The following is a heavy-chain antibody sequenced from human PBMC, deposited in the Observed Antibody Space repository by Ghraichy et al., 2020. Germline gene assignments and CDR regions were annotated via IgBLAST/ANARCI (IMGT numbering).Heavy chain of an antibody. CDR2: ISDSGSST. CDR3: ARDWITVSGATNH. V-gene: IGHV3-23*01. CDR1: GFTFSSYA. J-gene: IGHJ5*02. Sequence: GESLNISCAASGFTFSSYAMIWVRQAPGKGLEWVSVISDSGSSTYYADSVKGRFTISRDNSKNTLYLQMNSLRAEDTAVYYCARDWITVSGATNHWGQGTLVTVSS. D-gene: IGHD1-26*01.